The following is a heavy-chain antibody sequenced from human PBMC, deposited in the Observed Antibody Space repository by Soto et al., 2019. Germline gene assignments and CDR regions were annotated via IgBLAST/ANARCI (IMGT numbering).Heavy chain of an antibody. V-gene: IGHV3-23*01. D-gene: IGHD1-1*01. Sequence: PGGSLRLSCAASGFTFSSYVMSWVRQAPGKGLEWISAISGGGGATYHADSVKGRFTISRDNSKNTLYLQMNSLRAEDTAVYYCAVLNSLDYWGQGTLVTVS. CDR1: GFTFSSYV. CDR3: AVLNSLDY. J-gene: IGHJ4*02. CDR2: ISGGGGAT.